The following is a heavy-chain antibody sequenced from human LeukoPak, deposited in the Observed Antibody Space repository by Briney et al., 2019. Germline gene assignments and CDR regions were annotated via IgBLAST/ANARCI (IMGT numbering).Heavy chain of an antibody. J-gene: IGHJ6*03. CDR1: GGSISSSIYY. D-gene: IGHD3-22*01. CDR2: MSYSGST. Sequence: SETLSLTCTVSGGSISSSIYYWGWIRQPPGKGLEWIGSMSYSGSTYYNPSLKSRVTISVDTSKNQFSLKLSSVTAAGTAVYYCARHRYYYDSSGYYPLGYYYYYMDVWGKGTTVTVSS. V-gene: IGHV4-39*07. CDR3: ARHRYYYDSSGYYPLGYYYYYMDV.